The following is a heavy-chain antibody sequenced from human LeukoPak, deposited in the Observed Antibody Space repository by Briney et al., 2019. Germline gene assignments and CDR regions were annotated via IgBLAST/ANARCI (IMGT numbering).Heavy chain of an antibody. CDR3: SRCDLTDRYNFNYLDF. V-gene: IGHV3-74*01. CDR1: GLCLSSYW. Sequence: PGGSLRLSCAGAGLCLSSYWMHAVRQAPGKGLVWVSRISNDGSATTYADSVKGRFTISRDNAKNTLYLQMNSLRAEDTAVYYCSRCDLTDRYNFNYLDFWGRGSLVTVSS. D-gene: IGHD5-24*01. CDR2: ISNDGSAT. J-gene: IGHJ4*02.